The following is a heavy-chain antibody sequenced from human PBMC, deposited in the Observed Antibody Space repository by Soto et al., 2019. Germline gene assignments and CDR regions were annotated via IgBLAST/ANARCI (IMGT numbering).Heavy chain of an antibody. D-gene: IGHD4-17*01. J-gene: IGHJ4*02. CDR3: ARGPHDYGDYYFDY. CDR2: VHYSGTT. Sequence: SETLSLTCTVSGGSISTYYWTWIRQPPGKGLEWIGYVHYSGTTNYNPSLKSRVTMSVDTSKNQFSLKLRSVTAADTAVYYCARGPHDYGDYYFDYWGQGTLVTVSS. V-gene: IGHV4-59*01. CDR1: GGSISTYY.